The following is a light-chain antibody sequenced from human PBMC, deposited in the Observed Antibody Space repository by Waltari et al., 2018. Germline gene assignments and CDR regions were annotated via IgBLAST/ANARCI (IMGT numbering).Light chain of an antibody. Sequence: EIVMSQSPATLSVSPGEKATLSCRASQSVSSTVAWYQQNPGQAPRLRIYGASTRATANPARFSGSGSGTEFTLTISSLQSKDLAVYYCQQYNNWLTWTFGQGTKVEIK. CDR2: GAS. J-gene: IGKJ1*01. CDR1: QSVSST. CDR3: QQYNNWLTWT. V-gene: IGKV3-15*01.